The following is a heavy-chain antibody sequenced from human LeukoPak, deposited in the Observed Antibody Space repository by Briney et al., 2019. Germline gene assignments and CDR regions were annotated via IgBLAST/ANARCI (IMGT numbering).Heavy chain of an antibody. J-gene: IGHJ6*02. V-gene: IGHV4-31*03. D-gene: IGHD2-2*01. Sequence: PSETLSLTRTVSGGSISSGGYSWSWIRQHPGKGLEWIGYIYYSGSTYYNPSLKSRVTISVDTSKNQFSLKLSSVTAADTAVYYCARMGIPAAIHYYYGMDVWGQGTTVTVSS. CDR2: IYYSGST. CDR3: ARMGIPAAIHYYYGMDV. CDR1: GGSISSGGYS.